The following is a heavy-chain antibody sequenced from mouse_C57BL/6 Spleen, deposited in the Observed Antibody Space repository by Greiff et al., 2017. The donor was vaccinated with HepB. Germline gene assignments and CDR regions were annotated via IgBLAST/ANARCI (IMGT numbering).Heavy chain of an antibody. V-gene: IGHV1-39*01. J-gene: IGHJ1*03. Sequence: EVQLQQSGPELVKPGASVKISCKASGYSFTDYNMNWVKQSNGKSLEWIGVINPNYGTTSYNQKFKGKATLTVDQSSSTAYMQLNSLASEDSAVYNCAGWRYYGSRYFDVWGTGTTVTVAS. CDR1: GYSFTDYN. CDR3: AGWRYYGSRYFDV. CDR2: INPNYGTT. D-gene: IGHD1-1*01.